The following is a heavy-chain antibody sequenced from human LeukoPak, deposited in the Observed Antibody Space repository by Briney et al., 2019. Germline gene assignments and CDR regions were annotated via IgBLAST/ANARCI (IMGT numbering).Heavy chain of an antibody. Sequence: PGVSLRLSCAASGLTFSNFAMIWVRQAPGKGLEGVSAISGGGDGTYYADSVRGRFTVSRDNSKNTLYLQMNSLTDDDTAVYYCAKGRGTNSGPTLDYWGQGTLVTVSS. CDR3: AKGRGTNSGPTLDY. D-gene: IGHD6-19*01. CDR1: GLTFSNFA. CDR2: ISGGGDGT. J-gene: IGHJ4*02. V-gene: IGHV3-23*01.